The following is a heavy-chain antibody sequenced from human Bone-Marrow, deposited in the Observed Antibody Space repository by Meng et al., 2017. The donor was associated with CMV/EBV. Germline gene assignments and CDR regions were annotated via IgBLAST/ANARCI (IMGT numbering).Heavy chain of an antibody. D-gene: IGHD2-21*01. V-gene: IGHV6-1*01. Sequence: SQTLSLTCAISGDSVSSNSAAWNWIRQSPSRGLEWLGRTYYRSKWYNDYAVSVKSRITNNHDTSKNQFSLQLDSVTPEATAVYYCARDSPAYCGGDCYSNGMDVWGQGTTVTVSS. CDR2: TYYRSKWYN. J-gene: IGHJ6*02. CDR1: GDSVSSNSAA. CDR3: ARDSPAYCGGDCYSNGMDV.